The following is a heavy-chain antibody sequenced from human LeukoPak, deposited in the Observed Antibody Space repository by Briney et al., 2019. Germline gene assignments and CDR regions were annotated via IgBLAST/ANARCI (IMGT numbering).Heavy chain of an antibody. D-gene: IGHD5-12*01. CDR3: ARGPIHNIVATIDDTPFDY. J-gene: IGHJ4*02. CDR1: GGTFSSYA. Sequence: ASVKVSCKASGGTFSSYAISWVRQAPGQGLEWMGRIIPILGIANYAQKFQGRVTITADKTTSTAYMELSSLRSEDTAVYYCARGPIHNIVATIDDTPFDYWGQGTLVTVSS. CDR2: IIPILGIA. V-gene: IGHV1-69*04.